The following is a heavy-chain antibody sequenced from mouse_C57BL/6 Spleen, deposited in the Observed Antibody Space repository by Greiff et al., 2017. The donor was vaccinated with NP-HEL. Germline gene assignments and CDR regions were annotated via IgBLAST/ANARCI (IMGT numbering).Heavy chain of an antibody. V-gene: IGHV3-1*01. CDR1: GYSITSGYD. J-gene: IGHJ4*01. Sequence: EVKLMESGPGMVKPSQSLSLTCTVTGYSITSGYDWHWIRHFPGNKLEWMGYISYSGSTNYNPSLKSRLSMTHDTSKNQFFLKLNSVTTEDTATYYCAGYYYGSTYYAMDYWGQGTSVTVAS. CDR3: AGYYYGSTYYAMDY. CDR2: ISYSGST. D-gene: IGHD1-1*01.